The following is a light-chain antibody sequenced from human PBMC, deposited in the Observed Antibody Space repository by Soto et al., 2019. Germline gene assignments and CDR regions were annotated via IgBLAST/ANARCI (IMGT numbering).Light chain of an antibody. CDR1: QSVSSN. CDR3: QQYNNWPYT. V-gene: IGKV3-15*01. CDR2: GAS. Sequence: EIVMTQSPVTLSVSPGERAALSCRASQSVSSNFAWYQQRPGQAPRLLIYGASTRATGIPARFSGSGSGTEFTRTISSLQSEDFAVYYCQQYNNWPYTFGQGTKLEIK. J-gene: IGKJ2*01.